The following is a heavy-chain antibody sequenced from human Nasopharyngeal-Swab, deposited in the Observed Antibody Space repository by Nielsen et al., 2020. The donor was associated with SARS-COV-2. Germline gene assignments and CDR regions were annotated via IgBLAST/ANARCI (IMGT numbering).Heavy chain of an antibody. V-gene: IGHV3-7*04. D-gene: IGHD3-10*01. CDR2: IKQDGSEK. CDR1: GFAFTSHW. CDR3: ARGRYSLT. Sequence: GGSLRLSCAASGFAFTSHWMTWVRQTPGKGLEWVAIIKQDGSEKDSVDSVKGRFTVSRDNAKNSLYLQMNSLRVEDTAVYYCARGRYSLTWGQGILVTVSS. J-gene: IGHJ5*02.